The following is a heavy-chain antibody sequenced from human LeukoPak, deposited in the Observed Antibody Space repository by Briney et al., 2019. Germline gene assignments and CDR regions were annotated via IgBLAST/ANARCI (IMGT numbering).Heavy chain of an antibody. CDR1: GYTFTIYG. V-gene: IGHV1-18*01. CDR3: AREDGYCSSTSCSPGVDY. Sequence: ASVNVSCKASGYTFTIYGIRWVRPAPGQGLAWMGWISAYNGNTNYAQKLQGRVTMTTDTSTSTAYMELRSLRSDDTAVYYCAREDGYCSSTSCSPGVDYWGQGTLVTVSS. D-gene: IGHD2-2*01. CDR2: ISAYNGNT. J-gene: IGHJ4*02.